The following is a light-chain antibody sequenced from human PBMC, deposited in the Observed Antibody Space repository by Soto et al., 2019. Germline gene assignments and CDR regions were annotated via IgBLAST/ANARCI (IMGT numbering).Light chain of an antibody. CDR2: GAS. Sequence: EIVLTQSPGTLSLSPGERASLSCRTSQSISSSSLAWYQHKPGQPPRLLIYGASHRATGIPDRFTGSGSGTDFTLTISRLEPEDFAVYYCQQYPAAPLTFGGGTKVEIK. J-gene: IGKJ4*01. CDR3: QQYPAAPLT. V-gene: IGKV3-20*01. CDR1: QSISSSS.